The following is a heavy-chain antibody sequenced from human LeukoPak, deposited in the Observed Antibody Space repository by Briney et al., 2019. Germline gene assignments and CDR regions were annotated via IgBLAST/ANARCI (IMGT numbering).Heavy chain of an antibody. CDR2: IYYSGST. V-gene: IGHV4-59*01. D-gene: IGHD3-16*01. J-gene: IGHJ4*02. CDR3: TRAPSRSWGSTFDY. Sequence: SETLSLTCAVSGGSLTSYYWSWIRQPPGKGLEWIGYIYYSGSTNYNPSLKSRVTISVDTSKNQFSLKLSSVTAADTAMYYCTRAPSRSWGSTFDYWGQGTLVTVSS. CDR1: GGSLTSYY.